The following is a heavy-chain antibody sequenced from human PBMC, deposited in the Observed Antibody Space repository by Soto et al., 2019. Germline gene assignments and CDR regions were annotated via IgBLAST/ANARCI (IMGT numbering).Heavy chain of an antibody. CDR3: ARHGAQLGPIDD. J-gene: IGHJ4*02. CDR2: IYSSWNT. D-gene: IGHD1-1*01. CDR1: GASISSHY. V-gene: IGHV4-59*08. Sequence: QVQLQESGPGLVKPSEPLSLTCIVSGASISSHYWSWIRRPPGKGLDWIGYIYSSWNTHYNPSLKSRVTISRDTSKNQFARRLGSVIAADTAVYYWARHGAQLGPIDDLGQGTLVSVSS.